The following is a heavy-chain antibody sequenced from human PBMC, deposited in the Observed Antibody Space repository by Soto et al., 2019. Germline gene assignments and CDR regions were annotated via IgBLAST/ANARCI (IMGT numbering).Heavy chain of an antibody. CDR2: ISGYNGNT. CDR3: ASSSVYYDSTPRSPNFDY. Sequence: QVQLVQSGAEVKRPGASVKVSCKASGYTFTSYGITWVRQATGQGLEWMGGISGYNGNTNYAQKLQGRVTMTTDTSTSTAHMELRSLRSDDTAVYYCASSSVYYDSTPRSPNFDYWGQGTLVTVSS. J-gene: IGHJ4*02. D-gene: IGHD3-22*01. CDR1: GYTFTSYG. V-gene: IGHV1-18*01.